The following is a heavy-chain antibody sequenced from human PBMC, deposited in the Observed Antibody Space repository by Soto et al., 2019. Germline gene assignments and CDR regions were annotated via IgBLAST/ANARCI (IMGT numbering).Heavy chain of an antibody. J-gene: IGHJ4*02. CDR3: AITPSRVLIAVAGILDY. CDR2: ISYDGSNK. CDR1: GFTFSSYA. D-gene: IGHD6-19*01. Sequence: ESGGGVVQPGRSLRLSCAASGFTFSSYAMHWVRQAPGKGLEWVAVISYDGSNKYYADSVKGRFTISRDNSKNTLYLQMNSLRAEDTAVYYCAITPSRVLIAVAGILDYWGQGTLVTVSS. V-gene: IGHV3-30-3*01.